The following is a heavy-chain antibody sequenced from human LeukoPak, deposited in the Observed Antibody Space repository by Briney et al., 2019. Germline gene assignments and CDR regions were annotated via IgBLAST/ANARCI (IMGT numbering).Heavy chain of an antibody. Sequence: WRSLRLSCAASGFTFSSYAMHWVRQAPGKGLEWVAVRSYDGSNKYYADSVKGRFTISRDTSKHTLYLQMSSLRAEDTAVYYCARDQGYNFDYWGQGTLVTVSS. CDR2: RSYDGSNK. CDR1: GFTFSSYA. J-gene: IGHJ4*02. D-gene: IGHD1-1*01. CDR3: ARDQGYNFDY. V-gene: IGHV3-30-3*01.